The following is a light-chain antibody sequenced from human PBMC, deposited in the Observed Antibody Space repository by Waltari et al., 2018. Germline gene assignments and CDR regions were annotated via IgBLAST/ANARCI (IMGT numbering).Light chain of an antibody. CDR3: SSYTSSSTLGV. Sequence: QSALTQPASVSRSPRPSITISCTGTSSDVGRYNYLPWYQQHPGKAPKLMIYDVSNRPSGVSNRFSGSKSGNTASVTISGLQAEDEADYYCSSYTSSSTLGVVGTGTKVTVL. V-gene: IGLV2-14*03. CDR2: DVS. J-gene: IGLJ1*01. CDR1: SSDVGRYNY.